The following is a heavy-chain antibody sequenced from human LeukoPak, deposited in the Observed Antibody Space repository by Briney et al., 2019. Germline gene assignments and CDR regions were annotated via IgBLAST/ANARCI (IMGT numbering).Heavy chain of an antibody. V-gene: IGHV3-48*02. D-gene: IGHD7-27*01. Sequence: GGSLRLSCTASGFSFTSYSLNWVRQAPGRGLEWVSYIDKTSTNIYYADSVKGRFTISRDNARNSLYLQMNSLRDEDTAMYYCARESYWGSSLKGFDSWGQETLVTVSS. CDR3: ARESYWGSSLKGFDS. CDR2: IDKTSTNI. CDR1: GFSFTSYS. J-gene: IGHJ4*02.